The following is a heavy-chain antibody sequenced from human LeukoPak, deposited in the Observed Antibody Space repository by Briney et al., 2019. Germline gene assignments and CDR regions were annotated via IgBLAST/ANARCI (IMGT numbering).Heavy chain of an antibody. CDR1: GGSISSLY. CDR2: IYYSGST. J-gene: IGHJ5*02. CDR3: ARDGTRGCSSTSCLPGPFDP. D-gene: IGHD2-2*01. V-gene: IGHV4-59*01. Sequence: PSETLSLTCTVSGGSISSLYWSWIRQPPWKGLEWIGYIYYSGSTNYNPSLKSRVTISVDTSKNQFSLKLSSVTAADTAVYYCARDGTRGCSSTSCLPGPFDPWGQGTLVTVSS.